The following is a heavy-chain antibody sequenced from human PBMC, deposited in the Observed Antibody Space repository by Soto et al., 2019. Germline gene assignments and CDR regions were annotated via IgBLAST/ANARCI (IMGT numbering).Heavy chain of an antibody. Sequence: QLQLQESGPGLVKPSETLSLTCTVSGGSISGYYWPWSRQPPGKGLEWIGYIFYSGVTNYNPSLKSRVTLSVHTSKNQFSLKLRSVTAADTAVYYCARVGSSGWSPDYWGRGTLVTVSS. CDR1: GGSISGYY. V-gene: IGHV4-59*01. D-gene: IGHD6-19*01. J-gene: IGHJ4*02. CDR3: ARVGSSGWSPDY. CDR2: IFYSGVT.